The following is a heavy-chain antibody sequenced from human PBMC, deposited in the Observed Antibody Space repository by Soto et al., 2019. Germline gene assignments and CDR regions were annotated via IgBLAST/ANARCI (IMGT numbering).Heavy chain of an antibody. J-gene: IGHJ3*02. Sequence: SVKVACKASGGTFSSYTISWVRLAPGQGLEWMGRIIPILGIANYAQKFQGRVTITADKSTSTAYMELSSLRSEDTAVYYCARDTDIVVVPAAIGHVAFDIWGQGTMVTVSS. D-gene: IGHD2-2*01. V-gene: IGHV1-69*04. CDR3: ARDTDIVVVPAAIGHVAFDI. CDR2: IIPILGIA. CDR1: GGTFSSYT.